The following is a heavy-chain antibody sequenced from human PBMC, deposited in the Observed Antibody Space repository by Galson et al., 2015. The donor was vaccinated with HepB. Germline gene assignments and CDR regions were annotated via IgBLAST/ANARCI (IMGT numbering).Heavy chain of an antibody. CDR2: INAGNGNT. Sequence: SVKVSCKASGYTFTSYARHWVRQAPGQRLEWMGWINAGNGNTKYSQKFQGRVTITRDTSASTAYMELSSLRSEDTAAYYCARDRTTWIQLWPGDYWGQGTLVTVSS. D-gene: IGHD5-18*01. CDR1: GYTFTSYA. V-gene: IGHV1-3*01. J-gene: IGHJ4*02. CDR3: ARDRTTWIQLWPGDY.